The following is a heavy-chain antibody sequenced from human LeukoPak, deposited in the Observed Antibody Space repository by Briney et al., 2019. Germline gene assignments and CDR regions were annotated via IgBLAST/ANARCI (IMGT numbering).Heavy chain of an antibody. CDR2: IYYSGST. CDR3: ARHRAIVVVPAAPR. CDR1: GGSISSSSYY. V-gene: IGHV4-39*01. D-gene: IGHD2-2*01. Sequence: PSETLSLTCTVSGGSISSSSYYWGWIRQPPGKGLEWIGSIYYSGSTYYNPSLKSRVTISVDTSKNQFSLKLSSVTAADTAVYYCARHRAIVVVPAAPRWGQGTLVTVSS. J-gene: IGHJ4*02.